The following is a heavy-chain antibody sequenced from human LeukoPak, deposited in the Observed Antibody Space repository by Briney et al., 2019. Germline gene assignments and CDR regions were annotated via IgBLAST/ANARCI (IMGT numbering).Heavy chain of an antibody. V-gene: IGHV4-4*07. J-gene: IGHJ4*02. CDR3: ARVAEAGGFGY. CDR1: GGSISSSY. D-gene: IGHD6-13*01. Sequence: SETLSLTCTGSGGSISSSYWSWIRQPAGKGLEWIGRIYTTGSTNYNPSLKSRVTMSVDTSKNQFSLKLSSVTAADTAVYYCARVAEAGGFGYWGQGTLVTVSS. CDR2: IYTTGST.